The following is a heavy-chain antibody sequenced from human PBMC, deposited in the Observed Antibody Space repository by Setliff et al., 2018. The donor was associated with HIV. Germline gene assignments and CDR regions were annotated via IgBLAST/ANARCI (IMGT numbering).Heavy chain of an antibody. V-gene: IGHV5-51*01. CDR1: GYGFSSHW. D-gene: IGHD3-3*01. Sequence: PGESLKISCKGSGYGFSSHWIAWVRQKPGKGLEWMGIIYPGDSDTRYSPSFQGQVTISADQSISTAYLQWNSLKASDTAMYYCARQPTDTSGYNNWFDSWGQGTLVTVSS. CDR3: ARQPTDTSGYNNWFDS. J-gene: IGHJ5*01. CDR2: IYPGDSDT.